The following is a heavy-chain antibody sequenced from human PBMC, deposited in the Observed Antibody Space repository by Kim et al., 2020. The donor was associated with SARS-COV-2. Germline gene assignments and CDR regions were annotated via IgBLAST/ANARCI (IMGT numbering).Heavy chain of an antibody. D-gene: IGHD3-10*01. Sequence: GSTYYNPALKSRVTISVDTSKNQFSLKLSSVTAADTAVYYCARDRPGGDYWGQGTLVTVSS. CDR3: ARDRPGGDY. CDR2: GST. V-gene: IGHV4-39*07. J-gene: IGHJ4*02.